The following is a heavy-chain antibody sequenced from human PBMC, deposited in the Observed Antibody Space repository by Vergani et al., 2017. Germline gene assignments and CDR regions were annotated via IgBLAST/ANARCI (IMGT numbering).Heavy chain of an antibody. CDR3: ARDRXVVVTAIRSDAFDI. D-gene: IGHD2-21*02. J-gene: IGHJ3*02. Sequence: EVQLLESGGGLVQPGGSLRLSCAASGFTFSSYWMSWVRQAPGKGLEWVANIKQDGSEKYYVDSVKGRFTISRDNAKNSLYLQMNSLRAEDTAVYYCARDRXVVVTAIRSDAFDIWGQGTMVTVSS. CDR1: GFTFSSYW. V-gene: IGHV3-7*01. CDR2: IKQDGSEK.